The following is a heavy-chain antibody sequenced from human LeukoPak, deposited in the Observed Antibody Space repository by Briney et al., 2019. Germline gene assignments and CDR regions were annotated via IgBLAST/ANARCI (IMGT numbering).Heavy chain of an antibody. V-gene: IGHV1-46*01. CDR2: INPSGGST. J-gene: IGHJ4*02. CDR1: GYTFTSYY. Sequence: ASVKVSCKASGYTFTSYYMHWVRQAPGQGLEWMGIINPSGGSTSYAQKFQGRVTMTRDTSTSTAYMELSSLRSEDTAVYYCATGPTGDYGDYDFDYWGQGTLVTVSS. D-gene: IGHD4-17*01. CDR3: ATGPTGDYGDYDFDY.